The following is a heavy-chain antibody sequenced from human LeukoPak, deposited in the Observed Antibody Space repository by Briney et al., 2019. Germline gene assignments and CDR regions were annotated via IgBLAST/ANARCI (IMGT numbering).Heavy chain of an antibody. CDR2: ISAYNGNT. Sequence: ASVKVSCKASGYTFTSYGISWVRQAPGQGHEWMGWISAYNGNTNYAQNLQGRVTMTTDTSTTTAYMELRSLRFDDTAVYYCARLIAYYSYMDVWGQGTTVTVPS. CDR1: GYTFTSYG. D-gene: IGHD2-21*01. J-gene: IGHJ6*03. CDR3: ARLIAYYSYMDV. V-gene: IGHV1-18*01.